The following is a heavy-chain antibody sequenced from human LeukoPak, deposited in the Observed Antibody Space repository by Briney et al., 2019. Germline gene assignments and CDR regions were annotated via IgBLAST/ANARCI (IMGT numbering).Heavy chain of an antibody. CDR2: IRYDGGNK. D-gene: IGHD3-10*01. Sequence: GGSLRLSCAASGFTFNTYGMHWVRQAPGKGLEWMAFIRYDGGNKYYADSVKGRFTISRDNSKNTLYLQMNSLRAEDTAVYYCARDAHTGSGTYWGGVDYYYGLDVWGQGTTVTVSS. V-gene: IGHV3-30*02. CDR3: ARDAHTGSGTYWGGVDYYYGLDV. J-gene: IGHJ6*02. CDR1: GFTFNTYG.